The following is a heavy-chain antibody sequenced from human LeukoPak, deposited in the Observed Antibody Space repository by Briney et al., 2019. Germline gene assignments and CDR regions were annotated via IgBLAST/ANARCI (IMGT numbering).Heavy chain of an antibody. CDR1: GFTFSSYS. D-gene: IGHD5-24*01. CDR3: AKSGYNRFDY. Sequence: GGSLRLSCAASGFTFSSYSMNWVRQAPGKGLEWVSSISSSSSYIYYADSVKGRFTISRDNAKNSLYLQMDSLRADDTAVYYCAKSGYNRFDYWGQGTLVTVSS. J-gene: IGHJ4*02. CDR2: ISSSSSYI. V-gene: IGHV3-21*04.